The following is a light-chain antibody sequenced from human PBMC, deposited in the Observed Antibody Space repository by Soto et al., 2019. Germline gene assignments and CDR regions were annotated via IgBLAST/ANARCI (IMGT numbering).Light chain of an antibody. CDR3: HQYDNSPQT. CDR2: AAS. CDR1: QSMKRRY. Sequence: ESVLMQSPGTLSLSPGESATLFCRASQSMKRRYLAWYQQKPGQAPRVLIYAASIRATGIPDRFSGSGSGTDFSLTIDRLEPEDFAVYYCHQYDNSPQTFGQGTKVEIK. J-gene: IGKJ2*01. V-gene: IGKV3-20*01.